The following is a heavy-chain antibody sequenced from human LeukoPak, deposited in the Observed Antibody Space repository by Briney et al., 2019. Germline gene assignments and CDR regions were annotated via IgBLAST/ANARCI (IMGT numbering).Heavy chain of an antibody. D-gene: IGHD3-22*01. CDR2: IIPIFGTA. CDR1: GYTFTSYG. Sequence: GASVKVSCKASGYTFTSYGISWVRQAPGQGLEWMGGIIPIFGTANYAQKFQGRVTITADESTSTAYMELSSLRSEDTAVYYCARDPYYYDSAGYYYGMDVWGQGTTVTVSS. CDR3: ARDPYYYDSAGYYYGMDV. J-gene: IGHJ6*02. V-gene: IGHV1-69*13.